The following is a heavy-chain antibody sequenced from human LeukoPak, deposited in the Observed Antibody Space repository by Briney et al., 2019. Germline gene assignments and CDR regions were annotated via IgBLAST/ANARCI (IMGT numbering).Heavy chain of an antibody. Sequence: GGSLRLSCAASGFTFSSYWMSWVCQAPGKGLEWVANIKQDGSEKYYVDSVKGRFTISRDNAKNSLYLQMNSLRAEDTAVYYCARVYGVRGDSSGPAGYWGQGTLVTVSS. CDR1: GFTFSSYW. CDR2: IKQDGSEK. J-gene: IGHJ4*02. V-gene: IGHV3-7*01. CDR3: ARVYGVRGDSSGPAGY. D-gene: IGHD3-22*01.